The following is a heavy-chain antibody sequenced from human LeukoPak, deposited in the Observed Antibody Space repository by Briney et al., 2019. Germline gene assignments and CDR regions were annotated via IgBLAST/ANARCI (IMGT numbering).Heavy chain of an antibody. Sequence: GGSLRLSCVASGFTFSSNEMNWVRQAPGKGLEWVSYISSSGRTIYYADPVKGRFTISRDNSKNTLYLQMNSLTADDTAIYYCGKATGTLGNWGQGTLVTVSS. J-gene: IGHJ4*02. CDR3: GKATGTLGN. D-gene: IGHD1-1*01. CDR1: GFTFSSNE. V-gene: IGHV3-48*03. CDR2: ISSSGRTI.